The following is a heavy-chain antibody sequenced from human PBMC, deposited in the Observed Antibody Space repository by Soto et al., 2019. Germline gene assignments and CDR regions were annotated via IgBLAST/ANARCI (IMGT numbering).Heavy chain of an antibody. D-gene: IGHD5-12*01. J-gene: IGHJ5*02. CDR1: GGSISGYY. V-gene: IGHV4-59*01. Sequence: PSETLSLTCTVSGGSISGYYWSWIRQPPGKGLEWIGYIYYSGSTNYNPSLKSRVTMSVDTSKNQFSLKLSSVTAADTAVYYCARDQATRWFDPWGQGTLVTVSS. CDR3: ARDQATRWFDP. CDR2: IYYSGST.